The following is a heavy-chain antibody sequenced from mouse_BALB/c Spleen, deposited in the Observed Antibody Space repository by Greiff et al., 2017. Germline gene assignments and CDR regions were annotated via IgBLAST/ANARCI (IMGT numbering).Heavy chain of an antibody. D-gene: IGHD2-14*01. CDR1: GFSLTSYG. CDR2: IWAGGST. J-gene: IGHJ4*01. CDR3: ARARYDGAMDY. V-gene: IGHV2-9*02. Sequence: VQRVESGPGLVAPSQSLSINCTVSGFSLTSYGVHWVRQPPGKGLEWLGVIWAGGSTNYNSALMSRLSISKDNSKSQVFLKMNSLQTDDTAMYYCARARYDGAMDYWGQGTSVTVSS.